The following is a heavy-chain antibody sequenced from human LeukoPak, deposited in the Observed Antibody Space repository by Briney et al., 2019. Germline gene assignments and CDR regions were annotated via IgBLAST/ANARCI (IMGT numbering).Heavy chain of an antibody. D-gene: IGHD2-15*01. V-gene: IGHV4-59*02. J-gene: IGHJ6*02. Sequence: SETLSLTCTVSGASVSSYYWSWIRQPPGKGLEWIGYIYYSGSTNYNPSLKSRVTISVDTSKNQFSLKLSSVTAADTAVYYCARVQRVVAATPGYYYYGMDVWGQGTTVTVSS. CDR3: ARVQRVVAATPGYYYYGMDV. CDR2: IYYSGST. CDR1: GASVSSYY.